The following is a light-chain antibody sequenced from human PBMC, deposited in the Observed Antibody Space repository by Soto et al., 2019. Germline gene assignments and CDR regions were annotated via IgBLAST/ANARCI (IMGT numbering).Light chain of an antibody. V-gene: IGKV2D-29*01. CDR3: MQSIELPRT. CDR2: AVS. CDR1: HSLLQSDGNTY. Sequence: IVMTQTPLSLSVTPVQPSSISCNSSHSLLQSDGNTYLYWYLQKPGQPPQLLIYAVSNRFSGVPERFSGSGSGTDFTLKISRVEAEDVGVYYCMQSIELPRTFGQGTKVDIK. J-gene: IGKJ1*01.